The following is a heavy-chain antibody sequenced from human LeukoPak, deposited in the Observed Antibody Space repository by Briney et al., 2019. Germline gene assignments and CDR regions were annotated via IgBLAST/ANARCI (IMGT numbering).Heavy chain of an antibody. CDR1: GYSFTNYW. J-gene: IGHJ4*02. CDR3: ARGEYPSMVRGVIMAGFDY. Sequence: PGESLKISCKGSGYSFTNYWIGWVRQMPGKGLEWMGIIYPGDSDTRYSPSFQGQVTISADKSISTAYLQWSSLKASDTAMYYCARGEYPSMVRGVIMAGFDYWGQGTLVTVSS. D-gene: IGHD3-10*01. CDR2: IYPGDSDT. V-gene: IGHV5-51*01.